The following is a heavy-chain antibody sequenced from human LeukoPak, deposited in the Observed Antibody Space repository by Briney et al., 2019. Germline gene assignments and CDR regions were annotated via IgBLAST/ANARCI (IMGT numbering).Heavy chain of an antibody. V-gene: IGHV4-39*01. Sequence: SETLSLTCTVSGGSIRSGTYSWGWIRQPPGKGLKWIASISNSGSTYNNPSLKSRVTISVDTSKNQFSLKLSSVTAADTAVYYCARWTGLEAFDIWGQGTMVTVSS. CDR1: GGSIRSGTYS. CDR3: ARWTGLEAFDI. D-gene: IGHD3-10*01. CDR2: ISNSGST. J-gene: IGHJ3*02.